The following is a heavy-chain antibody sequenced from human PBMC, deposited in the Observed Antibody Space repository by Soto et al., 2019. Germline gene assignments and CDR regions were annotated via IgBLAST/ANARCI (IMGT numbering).Heavy chain of an antibody. J-gene: IGHJ4*02. CDR1: GLTFTTYN. V-gene: IGHV3-48*02. Sequence: EVQVVESGGGFVQPGSSLRLSCAVSGLTFTTYNFNWVRQAPGKGLEWISFINPGSTTRHYADSVKGRFTISRDNAKNSLYLQMNSLTDADTAVYYCVRALHAYSYGYFYWGQGTLVTVSS. CDR3: VRALHAYSYGYFY. CDR2: INPGSTTR. D-gene: IGHD5-18*01.